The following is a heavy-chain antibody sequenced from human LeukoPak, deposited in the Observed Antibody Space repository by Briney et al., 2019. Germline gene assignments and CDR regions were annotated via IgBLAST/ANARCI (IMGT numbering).Heavy chain of an antibody. Sequence: GGSLRLSCAASGFTFSSYSMNWVRQAPGKGLEWVSSISSSSSYIYYADSVKGRFTISRDSAKNSLYLQMNSLRAEDTAVYYCARAWRTVTTPFDYWGQGTLVTVSS. D-gene: IGHD4-17*01. V-gene: IGHV3-21*01. CDR1: GFTFSSYS. CDR2: ISSSSSYI. J-gene: IGHJ4*02. CDR3: ARAWRTVTTPFDY.